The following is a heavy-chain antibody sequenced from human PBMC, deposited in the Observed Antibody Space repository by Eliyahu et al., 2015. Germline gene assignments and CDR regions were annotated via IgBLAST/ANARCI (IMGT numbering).Heavy chain of an antibody. J-gene: IGHJ4*02. CDR3: AKDLLPGAPDYFDY. Sequence: QVQLVESGGGVVQPGRSLRLPCAASGCTFSTYAMHWVRQAPGKGXGWVAVTSYDGSNKYYADSVKGRFTISRDNSQNTLYLQMNSLRAEDTAVYYCAKDLLPGAPDYFDYWGQGTLVTVSS. D-gene: IGHD7-27*01. V-gene: IGHV3-30*04. CDR1: GCTFSTYA. CDR2: TSYDGSNK.